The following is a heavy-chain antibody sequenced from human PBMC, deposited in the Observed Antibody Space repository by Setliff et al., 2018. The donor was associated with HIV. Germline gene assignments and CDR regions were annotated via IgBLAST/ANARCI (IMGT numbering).Heavy chain of an antibody. CDR1: GASISSTSYY. D-gene: IGHD5-12*01. V-gene: IGHV4-39*01. J-gene: IGHJ4*02. CDR3: ARACRSGYDYFHYFDY. CDR2: IYYSGST. Sequence: SETLSLTCAVSGASISSTSYYWGWVRQPPGKGLEWIGSIYYSGSTYYNPSLKSRVTISVDTSKNQFSLKLSSVTAADTAVYYCARACRSGYDYFHYFDYWGQGTLVTVSS.